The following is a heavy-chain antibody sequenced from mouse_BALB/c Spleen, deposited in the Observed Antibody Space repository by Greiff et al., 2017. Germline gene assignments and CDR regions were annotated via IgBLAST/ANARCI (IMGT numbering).Heavy chain of an antibody. V-gene: IGHV5-6-5*01. Sequence: EVQGVESGGGLVKPGGSLKLSCAASGFTFSSYAMSWVRQTPEKRLEWVASISSGGSTYYPDSVKGRFTISRDNARNILYRQMSSLRSEDTAMYYCARGSYYGYLAWFAYWGQGTLVTVSA. CDR3: ARGSYYGYLAWFAY. J-gene: IGHJ3*01. CDR2: ISSGGST. CDR1: GFTFSSYA. D-gene: IGHD1-2*01.